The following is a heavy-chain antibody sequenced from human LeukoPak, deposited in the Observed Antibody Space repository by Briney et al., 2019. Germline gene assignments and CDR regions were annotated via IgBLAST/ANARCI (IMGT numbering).Heavy chain of an antibody. CDR3: AREQYGSDDALDI. J-gene: IGHJ3*02. CDR2: IWYDGSNQ. Sequence: GRSLRLSCAASGFTFGAYGMHWVRQAPGKGLEWVAVIWYDGSNQYYVDSVKGRFTISRDNSKNTVHLQMNSLRVEDTAAYYCAREQYGSDDALDIWGQGTMVTVSS. V-gene: IGHV3-33*01. D-gene: IGHD3-10*01. CDR1: GFTFGAYG.